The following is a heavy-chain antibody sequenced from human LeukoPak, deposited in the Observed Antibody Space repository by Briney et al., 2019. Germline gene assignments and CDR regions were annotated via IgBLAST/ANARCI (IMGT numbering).Heavy chain of an antibody. J-gene: IGHJ5*02. V-gene: IGHV3-21*01. CDR3: AREDDSGNINNDWFDL. CDR1: GFTFSSYS. D-gene: IGHD1-26*01. Sequence: GGSLRLSCAASGFTFSSYSMNWVRQAPGKGLEWVSSISSSSSYIYYADSVKGRFTISRDNAKNSLYLQMNSLRAEDTAVYYCAREDDSGNINNDWFDLWGQGTLVTVSS. CDR2: ISSSSSYI.